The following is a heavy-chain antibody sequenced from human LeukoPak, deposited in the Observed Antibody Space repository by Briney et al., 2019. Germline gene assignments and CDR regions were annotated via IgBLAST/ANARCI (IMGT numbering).Heavy chain of an antibody. CDR3: ARDPGSAVTNYLHGGGY. V-gene: IGHV3-23*01. D-gene: IGHD3-10*01. J-gene: IGHJ4*02. CDR1: GFTFSNYA. CDR2: ISGSGGST. Sequence: GGSLRLSCAASGFTFSNYAMSWVRQAPGKGLEWVSVISGSGGSTYYADSVKGRFTISRDNSKNTLYLQMNSLRAEDTAVYYCARDPGSAVTNYLHGGGYWGQGTLVTVSS.